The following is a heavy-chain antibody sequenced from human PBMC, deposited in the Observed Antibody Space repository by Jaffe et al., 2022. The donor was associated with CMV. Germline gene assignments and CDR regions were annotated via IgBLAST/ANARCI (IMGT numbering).Heavy chain of an antibody. V-gene: IGHV1-46*01. CDR2: INPSGGST. D-gene: IGHD3-22*01. CDR3: ARSYDTTAYYDY. Sequence: QVQLVQSGAEVKKPGASVKVSCKASGYTLTSYYMHWVRQAPGQGLEWMGIINPSGGSTTYAQKFQGRVTMTRDTSTSTVYMELSSLRSEDTAVYYCARSYDTTAYYDYWGQGTLVTVSS. CDR1: GYTLTSYY. J-gene: IGHJ4*02.